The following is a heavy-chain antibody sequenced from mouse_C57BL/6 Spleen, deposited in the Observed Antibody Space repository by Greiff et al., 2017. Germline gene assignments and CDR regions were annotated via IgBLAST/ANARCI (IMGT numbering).Heavy chain of an antibody. V-gene: IGHV3-6*01. CDR3: ARGDSSY. CDR2: ISYDGSN. Sequence: DVQLQESGPGLVKPSQSLSLTCSVTGYSITSGYYWNWIRQFPGNKLEWMGYISYDGSNNYNPSLKNRISITRDTSKNQFFLKLNSVTTEDTATYYCARGDSSYWGQGTLVTVSA. J-gene: IGHJ3*01. D-gene: IGHD1-1*01. CDR1: GYSITSGYY.